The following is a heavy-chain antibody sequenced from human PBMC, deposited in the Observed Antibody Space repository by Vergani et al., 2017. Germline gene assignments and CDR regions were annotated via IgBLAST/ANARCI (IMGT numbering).Heavy chain of an antibody. Sequence: QVQLQESGPGLVKPSETLSLTCTVSGGSISSYYWSWIRLPPGKGLEWIGYIYYSGSTNYNPSLKSRVTISVDTSKNQFSLKLSSVTAADTAVYYCAREGGLPGDYGFDYWGQGTLVTVSS. CDR2: IYYSGST. J-gene: IGHJ4*02. CDR1: GGSISSYY. CDR3: AREGGLPGDYGFDY. D-gene: IGHD4-17*01. V-gene: IGHV4-59*01.